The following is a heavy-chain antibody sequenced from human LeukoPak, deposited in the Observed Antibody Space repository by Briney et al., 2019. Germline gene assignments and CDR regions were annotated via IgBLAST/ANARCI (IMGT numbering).Heavy chain of an antibody. V-gene: IGHV1-69*02. CDR3: ARGYGDVSFDY. J-gene: IGHJ4*02. Sequence: SVKVSCKASGGTFSSYTISWVRQAPGQGLEWMGRIIPILGIANYAQKFQGRVTITADKSTSTAYMELSSLRSEDTAVYYCARGYGDVSFDYWGRGTLVTVSS. D-gene: IGHD4-17*01. CDR1: GGTFSSYT. CDR2: IIPILGIA.